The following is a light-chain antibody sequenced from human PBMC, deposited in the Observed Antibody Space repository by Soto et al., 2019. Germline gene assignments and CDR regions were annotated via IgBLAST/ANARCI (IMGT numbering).Light chain of an antibody. V-gene: IGKV3-15*01. CDR1: QSVSNN. CDR3: QQYNNWPPLN. CDR2: AAS. Sequence: EIVMTQSPATLSVSPGERVTLSCSASQSVSNNLAWYQQKPGQAPRLLIYAASTRATGLPARFSGSGSGTQFTLSISSLQSEDFAVYYCQQYNNWPPLNLGGGTKVEIK. J-gene: IGKJ4*01.